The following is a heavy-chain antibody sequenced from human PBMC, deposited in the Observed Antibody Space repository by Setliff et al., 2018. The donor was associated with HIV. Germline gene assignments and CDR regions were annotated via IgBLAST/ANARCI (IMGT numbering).Heavy chain of an antibody. CDR1: GGSLTNFW. CDR3: VKRGIAVAGRWVPRNNWFDP. Sequence: KPSETLSLTCTLYGGSLTNFWWTWIRQSPGKGLEWIGEIVDSGSTTYNPSLKSRVTISLDTSKKQFSLKLKSVTAADTAVYYCVKRGIAVAGRWVPRNNWFDPWGQGSLVTVSS. J-gene: IGHJ5*02. V-gene: IGHV4-34*12. CDR2: IVDSGST. D-gene: IGHD6-19*01.